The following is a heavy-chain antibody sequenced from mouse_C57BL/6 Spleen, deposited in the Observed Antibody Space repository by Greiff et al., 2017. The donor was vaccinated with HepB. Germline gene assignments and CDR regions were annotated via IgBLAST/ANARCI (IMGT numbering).Heavy chain of an antibody. CDR3: ARHYYGSSYPYWYFDV. CDR1: GFNIKNTY. CDR2: IDPANGNT. J-gene: IGHJ1*03. D-gene: IGHD1-1*01. V-gene: IGHV14-3*01. Sequence: EVKLQESVAELVRPGASVKLSCTASGFNIKNTYMHWVKQRPEQGLEWIGRIDPANGNTKYAPKFQGKATITADTSSNPAYLQLSSLTSEDTASYYYARHYYGSSYPYWYFDVWGTGTTVTVSS.